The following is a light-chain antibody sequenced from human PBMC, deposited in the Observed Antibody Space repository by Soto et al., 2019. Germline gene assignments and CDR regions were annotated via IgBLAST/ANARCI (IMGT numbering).Light chain of an antibody. J-gene: IGLJ2*01. Sequence: QSVLTQPASVSGSLGQSITISCTGASSDVGSYNLVSWYQQTPGKAPKLIIYQVTKRPSGVSNRFSGSKSGNTASLTISGLQAEDEGDYYCCSYAGSSNVILGGGTKLTVL. V-gene: IGLV2-23*02. CDR2: QVT. CDR3: CSYAGSSNVI. CDR1: SSDVGSYNL.